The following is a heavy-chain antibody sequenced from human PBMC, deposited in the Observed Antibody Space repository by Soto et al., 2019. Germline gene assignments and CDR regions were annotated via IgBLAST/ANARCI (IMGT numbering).Heavy chain of an antibody. V-gene: IGHV3-7*01. D-gene: IGHD3-22*01. CDR2: IKQDGSEK. Sequence: GGSLRLSCAASGFTFSSYWMSWVRQAPGKGLEWVANIKQDGSEKYYVDSVKGRFTISRDNAKNSLYLQMNSLRAEDTAVYYCAREVVVMGSYNWFDPWGQGTLVTVSS. J-gene: IGHJ5*02. CDR1: GFTFSSYW. CDR3: AREVVVMGSYNWFDP.